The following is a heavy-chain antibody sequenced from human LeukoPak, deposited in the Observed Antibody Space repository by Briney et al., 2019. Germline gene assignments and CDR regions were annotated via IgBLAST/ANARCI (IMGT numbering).Heavy chain of an antibody. Sequence: GGSLRLSCEDSGFTFSTYWMHWVRQAPGKGLEWVSAISGSGGSTYYADSVKGRFTISRDNSKNTLYLQMNSLRAEDTAVYYCAKDRCSSTSCYPYYYYGMDVWGQGTTVTVSS. J-gene: IGHJ6*02. CDR1: GFTFSTYW. CDR2: ISGSGGST. V-gene: IGHV3-23*01. D-gene: IGHD2-2*01. CDR3: AKDRCSSTSCYPYYYYGMDV.